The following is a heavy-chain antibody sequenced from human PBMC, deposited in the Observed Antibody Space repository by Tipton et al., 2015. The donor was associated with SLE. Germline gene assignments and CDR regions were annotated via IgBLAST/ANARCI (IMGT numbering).Heavy chain of an antibody. D-gene: IGHD3-3*01. CDR1: GFTFSDDY. CDR2: ISSSSSYT. V-gene: IGHV3-11*03. J-gene: IGHJ4*02. CDR3: ALRRPESLEWLLYPDY. Sequence: SLRLSCAASGFTFSDDYMSWIRQAPGKGLEWVSYISSSSSYTSYADSVKGRFTISRDSAKNLLYLQMDSLRAEDTAVYYCALRRPESLEWLLYPDYWGQGTLVTVSS.